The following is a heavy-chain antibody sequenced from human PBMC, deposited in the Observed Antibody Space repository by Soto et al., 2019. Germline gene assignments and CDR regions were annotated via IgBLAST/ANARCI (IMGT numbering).Heavy chain of an antibody. D-gene: IGHD1-26*01. CDR1: GFTFSNYG. Sequence: QVQLVESGGDVVQPGRSLRLSCAASGFTFSNYGMHWARQAPGKGLEWVAAILYDGSNKYYADSVKGRFTIPRDNSKNTLYLQMNSLRAEDTAVYYCAGGTYYFDYRGQGTLVTVSS. CDR2: ILYDGSNK. V-gene: IGHV3-33*01. CDR3: AGGTYYFDY. J-gene: IGHJ4*02.